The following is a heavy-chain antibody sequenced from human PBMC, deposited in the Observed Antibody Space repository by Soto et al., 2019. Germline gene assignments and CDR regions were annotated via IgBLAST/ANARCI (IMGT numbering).Heavy chain of an antibody. CDR3: ARGGWYVDY. CDR1: GGSMNSFY. J-gene: IGHJ4*02. V-gene: IGHV4-59*01. Sequence: PSETLSLTCTVSGGSMNSFYWSWIRQPPGKGLEWIGYIYYSGTTNYNPSLKSRVTISVDTSKNQFSLKLTSVTAADTAVYFCARGGWYVDYWGQGTRVSVSS. D-gene: IGHD6-19*01. CDR2: IYYSGTT.